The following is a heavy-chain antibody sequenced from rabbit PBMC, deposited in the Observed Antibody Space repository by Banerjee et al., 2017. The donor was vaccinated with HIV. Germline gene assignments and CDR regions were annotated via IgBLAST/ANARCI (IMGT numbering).Heavy chain of an antibody. J-gene: IGHJ4*01. CDR3: ARAGGFENYFNL. V-gene: IGHV1S45*01. Sequence: QEQLVESGGGLVQPEGSLTLTCTASGFSFSSSYYMCWVRQAPGKGLEWIGCIVAGSSDSTYYASWAKGRFTISKTSSTTVTLQVTSLTAADTATYFCARAGGFENYFNLWGPGTLVTVS. CDR1: GFSFSSSYY. CDR2: IVAGSSDST. D-gene: IGHD1-1*01.